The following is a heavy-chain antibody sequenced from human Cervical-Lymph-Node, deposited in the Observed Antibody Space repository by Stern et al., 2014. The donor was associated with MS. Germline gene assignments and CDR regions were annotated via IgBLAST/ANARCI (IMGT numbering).Heavy chain of an antibody. CDR3: AHRTAGPFDY. Sequence: QVTLRESGNALVKPTKTLTLTCTFSGFSLSTSGLGVGWIRQHPGEALEWLAYIYWDEQKRYSPSLKSRLTITKYTSKNQVVLTLTNVDPVDTATYYCAHRTAGPFDYWGQGTLVTVSS. J-gene: IGHJ4*02. V-gene: IGHV2-5*02. CDR1: GFSLSTSGLG. CDR2: IYWDEQK.